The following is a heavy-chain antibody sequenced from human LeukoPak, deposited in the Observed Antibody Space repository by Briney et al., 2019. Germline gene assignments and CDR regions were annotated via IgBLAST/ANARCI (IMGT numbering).Heavy chain of an antibody. CDR1: GGTFSSYA. V-gene: IGHV1-69*05. D-gene: IGHD4-11*01. Sequence: SVKVSCKASGGTFSSYAISWVRQAPGQGLGWMGRIIPIFGTANYAQKFQGRVTITTGESTSTAYMELSSLRSEDTAVYYCARDRDDYSNYVVSDYWGQGTLVTVSS. CDR3: ARDRDDYSNYVVSDY. CDR2: IIPIFGTA. J-gene: IGHJ4*02.